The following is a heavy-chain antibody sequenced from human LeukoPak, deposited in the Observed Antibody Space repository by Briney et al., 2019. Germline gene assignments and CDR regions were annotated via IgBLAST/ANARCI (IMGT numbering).Heavy chain of an antibody. Sequence: ASVKVSCKASGYTFTGYDINWVRQATGQGLEWMGWMNPNSGNTGYAQKFQGRVTMTRNTSISTAYMELSSLRSEDTAVYYCATDKQQLMGAFDIWGQGTMVTVSS. J-gene: IGHJ3*02. CDR3: ATDKQQLMGAFDI. CDR2: MNPNSGNT. V-gene: IGHV1-8*01. D-gene: IGHD6-13*01. CDR1: GYTFTGYD.